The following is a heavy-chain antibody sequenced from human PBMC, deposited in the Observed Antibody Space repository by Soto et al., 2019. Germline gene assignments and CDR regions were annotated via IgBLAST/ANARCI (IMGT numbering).Heavy chain of an antibody. Sequence: PGGSLRLSCAASGFTFNIYPMTWVRQAPWKGLEWVSASSGTAGITYYADSVKGLLTISRDNSKNTLYPQMNSLRAEDTAVYSCAKASITIPLSGMHVWGQGDTLTVS. J-gene: IGHJ6*02. V-gene: IGHV3-23*01. CDR2: SSGTAGIT. CDR3: AKASITIPLSGMHV. D-gene: IGHD2-21*01. CDR1: GFTFNIYP.